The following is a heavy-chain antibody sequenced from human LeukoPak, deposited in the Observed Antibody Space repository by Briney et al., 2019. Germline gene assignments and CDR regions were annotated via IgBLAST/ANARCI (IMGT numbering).Heavy chain of an antibody. V-gene: IGHV1-8*01. CDR3: ARVGRYYYDSSGYYPY. J-gene: IGHJ4*02. CDR2: MNPNSGNT. D-gene: IGHD3-22*01. Sequence: ASVTVSCTASGYTFTSYDINWVRQATGQGLEWMGWMNPNSGNTGYAQKFQGRVTMTRNTSISTAYMELSSLRSEDTAVYYCARVGRYYYDSSGYYPYWGQGTLVTVSS. CDR1: GYTFTSYD.